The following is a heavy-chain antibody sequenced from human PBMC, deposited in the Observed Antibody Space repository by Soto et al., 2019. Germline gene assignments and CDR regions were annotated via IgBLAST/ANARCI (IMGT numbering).Heavy chain of an antibody. V-gene: IGHV4-34*01. J-gene: IGHJ6*02. CDR3: AVWSVRGVIPVLDV. Sequence: SETLSLTCTVSGGSISSYYWTWIRQPPGKGLEWIGEINHSGSTNYNPSLKSRVTISVDTSKNQFSLKLSSVTAADTAVYYCAVWSVRGVIPVLDVWGQATTVTVSS. CDR1: GGSISSYY. CDR2: INHSGST. D-gene: IGHD3-10*01.